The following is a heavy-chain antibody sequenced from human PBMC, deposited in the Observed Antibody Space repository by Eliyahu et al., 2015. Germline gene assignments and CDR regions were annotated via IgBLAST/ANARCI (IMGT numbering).Heavy chain of an antibody. D-gene: IGHD1-1*01. CDR3: ARGGFGTTREFYYYYGMDV. J-gene: IGHJ6*02. CDR2: IYSGGST. Sequence: EVQLVESGGGLVQPGGSLRLSCXASGFXXXXXXXSWVRQAPGKGLEWVSVIYSGGSTYYADSVKGRFTISRHNSKNTLYLQMNSLRPEDTAVYYCARGGFGTTREFYYYYGMDVWGQGTTVTVSS. V-gene: IGHV3-53*04. CDR1: GFXXXXXX.